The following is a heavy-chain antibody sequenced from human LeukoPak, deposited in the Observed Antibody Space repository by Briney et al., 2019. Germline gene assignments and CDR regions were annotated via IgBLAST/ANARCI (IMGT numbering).Heavy chain of an antibody. J-gene: IGHJ6*03. Sequence: SETLSLTCTVSSGSISGYYWSWIRQPPGEGLEWIGYIYNSGNTNYNPSLKSRVTISVDTSKNQFSLKLTSVTAADTAVYYCARTYCGGDCRGYYYSYYMDVWGKGTTVTISS. D-gene: IGHD2-21*02. CDR1: SGSISGYY. V-gene: IGHV4-59*08. CDR2: IYNSGNT. CDR3: ARTYCGGDCRGYYYSYYMDV.